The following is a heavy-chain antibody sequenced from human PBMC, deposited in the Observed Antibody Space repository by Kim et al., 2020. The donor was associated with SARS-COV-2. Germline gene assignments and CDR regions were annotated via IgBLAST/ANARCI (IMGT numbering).Heavy chain of an antibody. Sequence: GGSLRLSCVASGFTFSNDGMHWVRQAPGRGLEWVAVVWNHGNNKYYAESVEGRFTISRDNSKNTLYLQMNSLRVEDTAVYYCLRDAHGLHWGQGTLVTVSS. CDR2: VWNHGNNK. CDR1: GFTFSNDG. V-gene: IGHV3-33*01. J-gene: IGHJ4*02. D-gene: IGHD4-17*01. CDR3: LRDAHGLH.